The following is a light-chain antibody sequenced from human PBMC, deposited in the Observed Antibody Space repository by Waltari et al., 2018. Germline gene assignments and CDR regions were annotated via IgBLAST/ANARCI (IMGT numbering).Light chain of an antibody. V-gene: IGKV3-11*01. CDR1: QSVGYY. J-gene: IGKJ4*01. CDR3: LQRSNRPLT. Sequence: EIVLTQSPDTLSLSPGERATLSCRASQSVGYYLAWYQHKPGQAPRLLMHDASVRATGIAARFSGSGSGTDFTLTISRLEAEDFAVYFCLQRSNRPLTFGGGTKVEIK. CDR2: DAS.